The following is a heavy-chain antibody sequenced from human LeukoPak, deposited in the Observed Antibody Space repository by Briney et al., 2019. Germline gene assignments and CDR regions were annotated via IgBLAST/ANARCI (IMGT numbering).Heavy chain of an antibody. V-gene: IGHV4-59*12. J-gene: IGHJ4*02. CDR2: IYHSGST. Sequence: SETLSLTCTVSGGSISSYYWSWIRQPPGKGLEWIGYIYHSGSTYYNPSLKSRVTISVDRSKNQFSLKLSSVTAADTAVYYCAGGSGELLMDYWGQGTLVTVSS. D-gene: IGHD1-26*01. CDR1: GGSISSYY. CDR3: AGGSGELLMDY.